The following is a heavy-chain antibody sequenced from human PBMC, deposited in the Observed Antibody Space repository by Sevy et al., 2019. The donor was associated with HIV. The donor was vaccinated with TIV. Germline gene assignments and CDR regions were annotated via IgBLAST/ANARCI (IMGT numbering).Heavy chain of an antibody. CDR3: ARDLGYCSSTSCYGQSNWFDP. CDR1: GFTFSSYS. J-gene: IGHJ5*02. Sequence: GGSLRLSCAASGFTFSSYSMNWVRQAPGKGLEWVSSISSSSSYIYYEDSVKGRFTISRGNAKNSLYLQMNSLRADDTVVYYCARDLGYCSSTSCYGQSNWFDPWGQGTLVTVSS. D-gene: IGHD2-2*01. CDR2: ISSSSSYI. V-gene: IGHV3-21*01.